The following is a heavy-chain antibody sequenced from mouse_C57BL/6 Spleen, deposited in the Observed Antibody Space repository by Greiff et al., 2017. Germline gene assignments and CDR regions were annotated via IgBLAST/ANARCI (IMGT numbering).Heavy chain of an antibody. CDR1: GYTFTDHT. Sequence: VKLQQSDAELVKPGASVKISCKVSGYTFTDHTIHWMKQRPEQGLEWIGYIYPRDGSTKYNEKFKGKATLTADKSSSTAYMQLNSLTSEDSAVYFCAKSLYYYGSRGYFDVWGTGTTVTVSS. J-gene: IGHJ1*03. V-gene: IGHV1-78*01. D-gene: IGHD1-1*01. CDR3: AKSLYYYGSRGYFDV. CDR2: IYPRDGST.